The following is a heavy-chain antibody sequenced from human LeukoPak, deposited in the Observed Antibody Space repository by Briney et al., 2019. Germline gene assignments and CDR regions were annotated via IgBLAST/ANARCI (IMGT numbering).Heavy chain of an antibody. CDR2: ISYDGSNK. D-gene: IGHD3-22*01. CDR1: GFTFSSYG. J-gene: IGHJ3*01. V-gene: IGHV3-30*18. Sequence: GGSLRLSCAASGFTFSSYGMHWVRQAPGKGLEWVAVISYDGSNKYYADSVKGRFTISRDNSKNTLYLQMNSLRVEDTAVYYCAKRYYYEGWGQGTMVTVSS. CDR3: AKRYYYEG.